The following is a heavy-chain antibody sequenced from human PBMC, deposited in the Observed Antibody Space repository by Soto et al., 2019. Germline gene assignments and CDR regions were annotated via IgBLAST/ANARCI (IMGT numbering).Heavy chain of an antibody. V-gene: IGHV1-18*01. J-gene: IGHJ6*02. CDR3: ARASCSSTSCYNDYGMDV. D-gene: IGHD2-2*02. CDR2: ISAYNGNT. CDR1: GGTFSSYA. Sequence: ASVKVSCKASGGTFSSYAISWVRQAPGQGLEWMGWISAYNGNTNYAQKLQGRVTMTTDTSTSTAYMELRSLRSDDTAVYYCARASCSSTSCYNDYGMDVWGQGTTVTVSS.